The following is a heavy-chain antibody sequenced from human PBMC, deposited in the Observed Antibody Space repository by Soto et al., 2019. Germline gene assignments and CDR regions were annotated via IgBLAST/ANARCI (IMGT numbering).Heavy chain of an antibody. CDR2: IYTSGST. D-gene: IGHD6-19*01. J-gene: IGHJ6*02. CDR1: GGSISSYY. Sequence: SETLSLTCTVSGGSISSYYWSWIRQPAGKGLEWIGRIYTSGSTNYNPSLKSRVTMSVDTSKNQFSLKLSSVTAADTAVFYCARGQDSSGPMGDYYGMDVWGQGTTVTVSS. V-gene: IGHV4-4*07. CDR3: ARGQDSSGPMGDYYGMDV.